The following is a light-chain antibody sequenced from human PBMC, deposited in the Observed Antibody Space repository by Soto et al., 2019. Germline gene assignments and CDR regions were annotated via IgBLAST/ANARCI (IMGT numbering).Light chain of an antibody. Sequence: ETVMTQSPATLSVSPGERATLSCRASQSVSTNLAWYQQKPGQAPRLLMFRTSSRATGFPARFSGSGSGTDFTLTISSLEPEDFAVYYCQQYNNWPPWTFGQGTKVDIK. CDR1: QSVSTN. J-gene: IGKJ1*01. V-gene: IGKV3-15*01. CDR3: QQYNNWPPWT. CDR2: RTS.